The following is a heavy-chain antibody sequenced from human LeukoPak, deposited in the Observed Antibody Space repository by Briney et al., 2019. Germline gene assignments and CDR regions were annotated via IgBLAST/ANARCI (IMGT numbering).Heavy chain of an antibody. V-gene: IGHV3-48*03. CDR2: ISSSGSTI. CDR3: ARDYGDYVKDYYYYYGMDV. J-gene: IGHJ6*04. D-gene: IGHD4-17*01. Sequence: GGSLRLSCAASGFTFSSYEMNWVRQAPGKGLEWVSYISSSGSTICYADSVKGRFTISRDNAKNSLYLQMNSLRAEDTAVYYCARDYGDYVKDYYYYYGMDVWGKGTTVTVSS. CDR1: GFTFSSYE.